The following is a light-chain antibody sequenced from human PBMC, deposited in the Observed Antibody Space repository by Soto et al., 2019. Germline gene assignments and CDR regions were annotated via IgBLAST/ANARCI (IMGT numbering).Light chain of an antibody. CDR1: SSDVGGYNY. CDR2: EVS. J-gene: IGLJ1*01. V-gene: IGLV2-8*01. CDR3: YSYSVSNNFGV. Sequence: QSALTQPPSASGSPGQSVTISCTGTSSDVGGYNYVSWYQQHPGKAPKVMIYEVSQRPSGVPDRFSGSKSGNTASLTVSGLQAEDEADYYCYSYSVSNNFGVFGTGTKVTVL.